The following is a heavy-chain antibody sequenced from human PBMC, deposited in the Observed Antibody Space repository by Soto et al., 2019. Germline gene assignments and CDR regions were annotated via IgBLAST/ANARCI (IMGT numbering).Heavy chain of an antibody. D-gene: IGHD6-19*01. CDR1: GGTFSSYA. V-gene: IGHV1-69*01. CDR3: ARGAPRVSGWSY. CDR2: IIPSCGTA. Sequence: QVQLVQSGAEVTKPGSSVKVSCKASGGTFSSYAISWVRQAPGQGLEWMGGIIPSCGTANYAQKFQGRVTITADESTSTAYMELSSLRSEDTAVYYCARGAPRVSGWSYWGQGTLVTVSS. J-gene: IGHJ4*02.